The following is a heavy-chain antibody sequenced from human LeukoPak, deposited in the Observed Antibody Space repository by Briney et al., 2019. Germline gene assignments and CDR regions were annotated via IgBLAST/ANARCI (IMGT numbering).Heavy chain of an antibody. V-gene: IGHV1-2*02. CDR1: GYTFTAYY. CDR3: ARSDVDTAMVLFDY. D-gene: IGHD5-18*01. J-gene: IGHJ4*02. Sequence: ASVKVSCKASGYTFTAYYIHWVRQAPGQGLEWMGYISPNSGGTKYAQNFQGRVTMTRDTSISTAYMELSRLRSDDTALYYCARSDVDTAMVLFDYWGQGTLVTVSS. CDR2: ISPNSGGT.